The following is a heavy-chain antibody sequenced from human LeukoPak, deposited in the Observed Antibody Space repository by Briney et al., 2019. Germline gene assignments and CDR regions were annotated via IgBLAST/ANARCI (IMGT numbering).Heavy chain of an antibody. CDR3: TRGGLVAGPYYFDY. CDR1: GYTFTSYD. Sequence: ASVKVSCKASGYTFTSYDINWVRQATGQGLEWMGRMNPNNGNTGYAQKFQDRVTMTRNTSISTVYMELSSLRSEDTAVYYCTRGGLVAGPYYFDYWGQGTLVTVSS. V-gene: IGHV1-8*02. CDR2: MNPNNGNT. D-gene: IGHD6-19*01. J-gene: IGHJ4*02.